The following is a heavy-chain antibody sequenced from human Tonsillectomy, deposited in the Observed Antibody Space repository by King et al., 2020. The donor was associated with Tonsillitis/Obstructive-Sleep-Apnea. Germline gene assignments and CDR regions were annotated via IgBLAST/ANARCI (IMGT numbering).Heavy chain of an antibody. CDR3: ARDMVLEAGGDAFDI. Sequence: VQLQESGPGLVKPSETLSLTCTVSGGSISSYYWSWIRQPPGKGLGWIGYIYYSGSTNYHPSLKSRVTISVDTSKNQFSLKLSSVTAADTAVYYCARDMVLEAGGDAFDIWGQGTMVTVSS. D-gene: IGHD2-8*01. CDR1: GGSISSYY. CDR2: IYYSGST. V-gene: IGHV4-59*01. J-gene: IGHJ3*02.